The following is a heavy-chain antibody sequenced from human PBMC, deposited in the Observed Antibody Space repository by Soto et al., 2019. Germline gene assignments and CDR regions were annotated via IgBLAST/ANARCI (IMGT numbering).Heavy chain of an antibody. Sequence: EVQLVESGGGLVQPGGSLRLSCAASGFTFSSYWMSWVRQAPGKGLEWVANIKQDGSEKYYVDSVKGRFTISRDNAKNSLYLQMNSLRAEDTAVYYCARDRRVAAAGTTPPGDLDVWGKGTTVTVSS. J-gene: IGHJ6*03. CDR2: IKQDGSEK. V-gene: IGHV3-7*01. CDR1: GFTFSSYW. CDR3: ARDRRVAAAGTTPPGDLDV. D-gene: IGHD6-13*01.